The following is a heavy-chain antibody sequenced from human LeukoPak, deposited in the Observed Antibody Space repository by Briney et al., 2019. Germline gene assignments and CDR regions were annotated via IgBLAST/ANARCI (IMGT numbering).Heavy chain of an antibody. Sequence: SETLSLTCAVYGGSFSGYYWSWIRQPPGKGLEWIGSIYYSGSTYYNPSLKSRVTISVDTSKNQFSLKLSSVTAADTAVYYCARLHLFTISFDYWGQGTLVTVSS. CDR2: IYYSGST. CDR3: ARLHLFTISFDY. V-gene: IGHV4-34*01. J-gene: IGHJ4*02. CDR1: GGSFSGYY. D-gene: IGHD3-10*01.